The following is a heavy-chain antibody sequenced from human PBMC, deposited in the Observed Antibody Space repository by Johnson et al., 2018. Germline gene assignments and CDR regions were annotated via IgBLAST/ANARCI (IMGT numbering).Heavy chain of an antibody. CDR3: ARASSYYYDSSGYSASTTEYFQH. D-gene: IGHD3-22*01. J-gene: IGHJ1*01. Sequence: QVQLQESGPGLVKPSETLSLTCTVSGGSISSYYWSWIRQPPGKGLEWIGYVFYSGATKYNPSLKSRVTISMDTSKNQFSLQLRSVTAADTAVYYCARASSYYYDSSGYSASTTEYFQHWGQGTLVTVSS. CDR2: VFYSGAT. CDR1: GGSISSYY. V-gene: IGHV4-59*01.